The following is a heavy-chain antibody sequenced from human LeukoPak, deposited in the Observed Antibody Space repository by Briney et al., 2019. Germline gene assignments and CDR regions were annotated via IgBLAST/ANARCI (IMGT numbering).Heavy chain of an antibody. CDR3: AKDREWLPRYYYYYYYMDV. J-gene: IGHJ6*03. Sequence: GGSLRLSCAASGFTFSSYSMNWVRQAPDKGLEWVAVISYDGSNEYYADSVKGRFTISRDNSKDTLYLQMNSLRAEDTAVYYCAKDREWLPRYYYYYYYMDVWGKGTTVTVSS. CDR2: ISYDGSNE. V-gene: IGHV3-30*18. D-gene: IGHD3-3*01. CDR1: GFTFSSYS.